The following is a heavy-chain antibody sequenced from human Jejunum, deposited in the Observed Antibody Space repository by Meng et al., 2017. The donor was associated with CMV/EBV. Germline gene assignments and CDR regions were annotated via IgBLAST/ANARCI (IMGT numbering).Heavy chain of an antibody. V-gene: IGHV3-30*04. J-gene: IGHJ5*02. CDR3: ARGGDIVVVPAASRLGNWFDP. CDR2: ISYDGSNK. D-gene: IGHD2-2*01. CDR1: YA. Sequence: YAMHWVRQAPGKGLEWVAVISYDGSNKYYADSVKGRFTISRDNSKNTLFLQMNSLRAEDTAVYYCARGGDIVVVPAASRLGNWFDPWGQGTLVTVSS.